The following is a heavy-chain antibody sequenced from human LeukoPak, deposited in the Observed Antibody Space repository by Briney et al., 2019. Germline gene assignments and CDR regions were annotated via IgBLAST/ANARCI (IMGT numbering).Heavy chain of an antibody. CDR3: ARHTGNYYYDSSGYYPRFDP. CDR1: GGYISSYY. J-gene: IGHJ5*02. V-gene: IGHV4-59*08. D-gene: IGHD3-22*01. Sequence: SETLSLTCSVSGGYISSYYWSWIRQPPGKGLEWIGYIYYSGSTNYNSSLKSRVTISVDTSKNQFSLKLSSVTAADTAVYYCARHTGNYYYDSSGYYPRFDPWGQGTLVTVSS. CDR2: IYYSGST.